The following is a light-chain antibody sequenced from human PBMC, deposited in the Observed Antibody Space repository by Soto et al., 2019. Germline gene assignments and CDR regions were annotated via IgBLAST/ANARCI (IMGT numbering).Light chain of an antibody. CDR3: QQYGSSPWT. CDR1: QSVSSSY. CDR2: GAS. Sequence: EIVLTQSPGTLSLSPGERATLSCRSSQSVSSSYLAWYQQKPGQAPRLLIYGASSRATGIPDRFSGSGSGTDFTLTISRLEPEEFAVYYCQQYGSSPWTFGKGNKVDIK. V-gene: IGKV3-20*01. J-gene: IGKJ1*01.